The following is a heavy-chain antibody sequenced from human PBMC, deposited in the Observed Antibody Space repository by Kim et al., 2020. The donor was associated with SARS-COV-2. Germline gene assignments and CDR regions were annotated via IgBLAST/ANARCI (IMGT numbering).Heavy chain of an antibody. J-gene: IGHJ4*02. V-gene: IGHV3-33*05. D-gene: IGHD1-26*01. Sequence: LSLTCAASGFTFSSYGMHWVRQAPGKGLEWVAVISYDGSNKYYADSVKGRFTISRDNSKNTLYLQMNSLRAEDTAVYYCARGPPRGSYYGPYDYWGQ. CDR2: ISYDGSNK. CDR1: GFTFSSYG. CDR3: ARGPPRGSYYGPYDY.